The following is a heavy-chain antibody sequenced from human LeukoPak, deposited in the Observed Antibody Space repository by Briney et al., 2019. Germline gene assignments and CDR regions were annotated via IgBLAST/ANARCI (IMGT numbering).Heavy chain of an antibody. D-gene: IGHD4-23*01. CDR2: INTDGSEK. CDR1: GFTFSDYY. J-gene: IGHJ4*02. CDR3: ARSNSGPDY. Sequence: GGSLRLSCAASGFTFSDYYISWIRQAPGKGLEWVAIINTDGSEKNYVDSVKGRFTISRDNAKNSLYLQMNSLRAEDTAMYYCARSNSGPDYWGQGTLVIVPS. V-gene: IGHV3-7*01.